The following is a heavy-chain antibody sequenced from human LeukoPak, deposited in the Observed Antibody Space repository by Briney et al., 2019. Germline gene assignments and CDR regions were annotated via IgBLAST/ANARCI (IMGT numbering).Heavy chain of an antibody. CDR1: GYSISSGYY. J-gene: IGHJ3*02. CDR2: IYHSGST. D-gene: IGHD6-6*01. CDR3: ATDYIAARKAFDI. Sequence: SETLSLTCTVSGYSISSGYYWGWIRQPPGKGLEWIGSIYHSGSTNYNPSLKSRVTISVDTSKNQFSLKLSSVTAADTAVYYCATDYIAARKAFDIWGQGTMVTVSS. V-gene: IGHV4-38-2*02.